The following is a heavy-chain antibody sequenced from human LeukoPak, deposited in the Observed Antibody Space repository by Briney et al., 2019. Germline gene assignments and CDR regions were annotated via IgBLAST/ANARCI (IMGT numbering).Heavy chain of an antibody. CDR3: ARDFSFHSYGDYELLT. J-gene: IGHJ4*02. CDR1: GFTFSSYS. V-gene: IGHV3-21*01. Sequence: PGGSLRLSCAASGFTFSSYSMNWVRQAPGKGLEWVSSISSSSSSYIYYADSVKGRFTISRDNAKNSLYLQMNSLRAEDTAVYYCARDFSFHSYGDYELLTWGQGTLVTVSS. D-gene: IGHD4-17*01. CDR2: ISSSSSSYI.